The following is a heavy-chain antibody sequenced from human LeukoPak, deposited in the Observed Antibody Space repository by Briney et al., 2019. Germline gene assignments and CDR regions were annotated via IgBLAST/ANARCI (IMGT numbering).Heavy chain of an antibody. V-gene: IGHV3-23*01. CDR1: GFTFSTYG. CDR3: AKALYGDYGRFDY. Sequence: PGRSLRLSCAASGFTFSTYGMHWVRQAPGKGLDWVSTISDGGSDTHYADSVKGRFTISRDDSKNTLYLQMNSLRAEDTAVYYCAKALYGDYGRFDYWGQGTLVTVSS. J-gene: IGHJ4*02. CDR2: ISDGGSDT. D-gene: IGHD4-17*01.